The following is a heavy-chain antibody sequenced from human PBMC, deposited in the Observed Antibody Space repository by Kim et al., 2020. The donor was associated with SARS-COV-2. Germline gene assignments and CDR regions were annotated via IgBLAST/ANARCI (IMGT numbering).Heavy chain of an antibody. Sequence: SVKVSCKASGGTFSSYTISWVRQAPGQGLEWMGRIIPILGIANYAQKFQGRVTITADKSTSTAYMELSSLRSEDTAVYYCARVRSSSSPEGYYYYYGMDVWGQGTTVTVSS. CDR1: GGTFSSYT. CDR2: IIPILGIA. D-gene: IGHD6-6*01. J-gene: IGHJ6*02. V-gene: IGHV1-69*02. CDR3: ARVRSSSSPEGYYYYYGMDV.